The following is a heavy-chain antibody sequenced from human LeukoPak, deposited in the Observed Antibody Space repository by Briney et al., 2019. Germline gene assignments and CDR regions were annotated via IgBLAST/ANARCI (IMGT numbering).Heavy chain of an antibody. Sequence: SETLSLTCTVCGGSISSYYWSWIRQPPGKGLEWIRYIYSSGSTNYNPSLKSRVTISVDTSKNQFSLKLSSVTAADTAVYYCAREPDTYCGGDCFGDDAFDIWGQGTMVTVSS. V-gene: IGHV4-59*13. J-gene: IGHJ3*02. CDR1: GGSISSYY. CDR2: IYSSGST. D-gene: IGHD2-21*01. CDR3: AREPDTYCGGDCFGDDAFDI.